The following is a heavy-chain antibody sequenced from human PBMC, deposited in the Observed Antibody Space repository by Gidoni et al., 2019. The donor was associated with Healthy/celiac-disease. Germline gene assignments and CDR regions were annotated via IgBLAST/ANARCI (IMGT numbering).Heavy chain of an antibody. D-gene: IGHD4-17*01. V-gene: IGHV3-11*01. CDR3: AREPTLPARYGGKLNYYYYGMDV. Sequence: QVQLVESGGGLVQPGGSLRLSCAASGFTFRDYYLSWIRQAPGKWLGVVSYISRSGSTIYYADSGKGRFTISRDNAKNSLYLQMNSLRAEDTAVYYCAREPTLPARYGGKLNYYYYGMDVWGQGTTVTVSS. J-gene: IGHJ6*02. CDR2: ISRSGSTI. CDR1: GFTFRDYY.